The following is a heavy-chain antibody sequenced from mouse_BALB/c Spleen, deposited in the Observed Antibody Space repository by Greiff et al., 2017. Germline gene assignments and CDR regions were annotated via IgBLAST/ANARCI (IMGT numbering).Heavy chain of an antibody. CDR3: ARLGGDPYYAMDY. J-gene: IGHJ4*01. CDR2: IDPSDSET. Sequence: VKLQQPGAELVKPGAPVKLSCKASGYTFTSYWMNWVKQRPGRGLEWIGRIDPSDSETHYNQKFKDKATLTVDKSSSTAYIQLSSLTSEDSAVYYCARLGGDPYYAMDYWGQGTSVTVSS. D-gene: IGHD3-1*01. CDR1: GYTFTSYW. V-gene: IGHV1-69*02.